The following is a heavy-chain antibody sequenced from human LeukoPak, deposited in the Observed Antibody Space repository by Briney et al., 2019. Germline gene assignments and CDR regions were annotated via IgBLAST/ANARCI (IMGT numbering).Heavy chain of an antibody. V-gene: IGHV2-70*04. J-gene: IGHJ4*02. CDR2: IDWDDDK. CDR3: ARIPGGSSSWYFDY. Sequence: SGPTLVNPTQTLTLTCTFSGFSLSTSGMSVSWIRQPPGKALEWLARIDWDDDKFYSTSLKTRLTISKDTSNNQVVLTMTNMDPVDTATYYCARIPGGSSSWYFDYWGQGTLVTVSS. D-gene: IGHD6-13*01. CDR1: GFSLSTSGMS.